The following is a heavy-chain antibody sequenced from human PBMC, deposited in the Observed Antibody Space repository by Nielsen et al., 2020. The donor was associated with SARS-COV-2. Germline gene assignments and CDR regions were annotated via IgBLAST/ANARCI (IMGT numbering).Heavy chain of an antibody. CDR3: ARGRITMVRGVIIAEGFDY. CDR1: GGSFSGYY. CDR2: INHSGST. J-gene: IGHJ4*02. Sequence: SETLSLTCAVYGGSFSGYYWSWIRQPPGKGPEWIGEINHSGSTNYNPSLKSRVTISVDRSKNQFSLKLSSVTAADTAVYYCARGRITMVRGVIIAEGFDYWGQGTLVTVSS. V-gene: IGHV4-34*01. D-gene: IGHD3-10*01.